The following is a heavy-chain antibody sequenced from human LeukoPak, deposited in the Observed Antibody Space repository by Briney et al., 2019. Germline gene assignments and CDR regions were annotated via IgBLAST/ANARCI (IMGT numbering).Heavy chain of an antibody. D-gene: IGHD4-17*01. J-gene: IGHJ4*02. CDR1: GGTFSSYA. CDR2: INPSGGST. Sequence: ASVNVSCKASGGTFSSYAISRVRQAPGQGLEWMGIINPSGGSTSYAQKFQGRVTMTRDTSTSTVYMELSSLRSEDTAVYYCARGGYGDYAFDYWGQGTLVTVSS. V-gene: IGHV1-46*01. CDR3: ARGGYGDYAFDY.